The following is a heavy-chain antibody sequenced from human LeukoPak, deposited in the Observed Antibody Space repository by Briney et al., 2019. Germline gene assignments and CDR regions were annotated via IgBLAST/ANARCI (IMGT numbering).Heavy chain of an antibody. Sequence: GASVKVSCKASGYTFTCYYMHWVRQAPGQGLEWMGWINPNSGGTNYAQKFQGRVTMTRDTSISTAYMELSRLRSDDTAVYYCARDDPSIVRGVIIELFDYWGQGTLVTVSS. V-gene: IGHV1-2*02. CDR3: ARDDPSIVRGVIIELFDY. J-gene: IGHJ4*02. D-gene: IGHD3-10*01. CDR1: GYTFTCYY. CDR2: INPNSGGT.